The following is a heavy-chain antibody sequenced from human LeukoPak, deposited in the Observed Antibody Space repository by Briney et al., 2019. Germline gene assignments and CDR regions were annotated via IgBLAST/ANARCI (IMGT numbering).Heavy chain of an antibody. CDR3: ARDRHSSSWYMLFQH. J-gene: IGHJ1*01. D-gene: IGHD6-13*01. V-gene: IGHV1-3*01. Sequence: GASVKVSCKASGYTFTSYAMHRVRQAPGQRLEWMGWINAGNGNTKYSQKFQGRVTITRDTSASTAYMELSSLRSEDTAVYYCARDRHSSSWYMLFQHWGQGTLVTVSS. CDR2: INAGNGNT. CDR1: GYTFTSYA.